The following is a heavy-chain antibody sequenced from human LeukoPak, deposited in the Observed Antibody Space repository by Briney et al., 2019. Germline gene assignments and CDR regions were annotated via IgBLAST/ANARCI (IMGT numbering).Heavy chain of an antibody. D-gene: IGHD3-10*01. CDR2: IIPILGIA. CDR1: GGPFSSYA. J-gene: IGHJ4*02. CDR3: ARDGSGVTATG. V-gene: IGHV1-69*04. Sequence: KVSCKASGGPFSSYAISWVRKAPGQGLGGMGRIIPILGIANYAQKFQGRVTITADKSTSTAYMELGSLRSEDTAVYYCARDGSGVTATGWGQGTLVTVSS.